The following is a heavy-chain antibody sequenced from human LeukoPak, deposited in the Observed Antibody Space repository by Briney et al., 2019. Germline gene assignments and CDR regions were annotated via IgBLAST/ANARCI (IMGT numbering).Heavy chain of an antibody. V-gene: IGHV4-59*11. CDR1: GGSISSHY. CDR2: IYYSGST. J-gene: IGHJ4*02. Sequence: SETLSLTCTVSGGSISSHYWSWIRQPPGKGLEWIGYIYYSGSTNYNPSLKSRVTISVDTSKNQFSLKLSSVTAADTAVYYCARAAYSGSYYVDYWGQGTLVTVSS. CDR3: ARAAYSGSYYVDY. D-gene: IGHD1-26*01.